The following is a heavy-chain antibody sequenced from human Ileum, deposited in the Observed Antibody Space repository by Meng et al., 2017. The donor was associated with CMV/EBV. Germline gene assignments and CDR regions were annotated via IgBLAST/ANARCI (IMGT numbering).Heavy chain of an antibody. J-gene: IGHJ6*01. Sequence: ASVKVSCKALGYTLTDRYIHWVRQAPGQGLEWLGWIDPKSGDTKFAQKFQGRIMLTRDTSIGTAYMELSSLRSDDTAFYYCARRDFHPKYTGMDVWGQGTTVTCFS. CDR3: ARRDFHPKYTGMDV. V-gene: IGHV1-2*02. CDR2: IDPKSGDT. D-gene: IGHD1-1*01. CDR1: GYTLTDRY.